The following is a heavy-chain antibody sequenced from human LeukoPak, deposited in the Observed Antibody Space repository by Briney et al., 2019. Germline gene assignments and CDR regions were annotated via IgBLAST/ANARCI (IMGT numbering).Heavy chain of an antibody. V-gene: IGHV1-69*15. CDR1: GGTFSSYA. D-gene: IGHD6-19*01. J-gene: IGHJ4*02. Sequence: SVKVSCKVSGGTFSSYAISWVRQAPGQGLECMGRIIPIFGTANSAQKFQGRVPITADESTSTAYIELSSLRSEDTAVYYCARGLRWAGTFDYWGQGTLVTVSS. CDR2: IIPIFGTA. CDR3: ARGLRWAGTFDY.